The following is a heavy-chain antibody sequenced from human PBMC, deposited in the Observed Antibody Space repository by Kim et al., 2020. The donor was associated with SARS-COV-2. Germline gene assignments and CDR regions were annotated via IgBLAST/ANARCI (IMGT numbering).Heavy chain of an antibody. CDR3: ARVRTNYGALDY. CDR1: GDSISSSYY. V-gene: IGHV4-39*01. J-gene: IGHJ4*02. D-gene: IGHD4-17*01. CDR2: ISYSGRT. Sequence: SETLSLTCTVSGDSISSSYYWGWIRQPPGKGLEWIGSISYSGRTYYNTSLKIRVMISVYTSKNQFSLKVNSVSAADTAVYYCARVRTNYGALDYWGQGTLVTVSS.